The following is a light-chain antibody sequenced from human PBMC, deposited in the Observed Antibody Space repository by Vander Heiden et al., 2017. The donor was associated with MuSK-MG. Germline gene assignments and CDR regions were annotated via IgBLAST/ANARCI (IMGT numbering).Light chain of an antibody. CDR3: QQYNNWPIT. CDR2: GAS. CDR1: QSVSSN. V-gene: IGKV3-15*01. J-gene: IGKJ4*01. Sequence: EIVMTQSPATLSVSPGERATLSCRASQSVSSNLAWYQQKPGQAPRLLIYGASTRATGIPARFSGSGSGTEFTLTISSLQSEDFAVYYCQQYNNWPITLGGGTKVKIK.